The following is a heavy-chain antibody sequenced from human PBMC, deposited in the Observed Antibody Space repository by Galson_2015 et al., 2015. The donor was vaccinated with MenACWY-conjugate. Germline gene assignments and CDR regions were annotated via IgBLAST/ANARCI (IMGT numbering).Heavy chain of an antibody. J-gene: IGHJ6*02. CDR2: IIPIFGTA. D-gene: IGHD3-22*01. Sequence: SVKVSCKASGGTFSSYAISWVRQAPGQGLEWMGGIIPIFGTANYAQKFQGRVTITADESTSTAYMELSSLRSEDTAVHHCARDRGGMIVRGGMDVWGQGTTVTVSS. CDR1: GGTFSSYA. V-gene: IGHV1-69*13. CDR3: ARDRGGMIVRGGMDV.